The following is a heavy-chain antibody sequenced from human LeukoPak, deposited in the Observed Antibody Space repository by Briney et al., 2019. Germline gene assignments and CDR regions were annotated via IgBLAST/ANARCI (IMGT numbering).Heavy chain of an antibody. J-gene: IGHJ5*02. CDR3: APSP. V-gene: IGHV3-7*01. CDR2: INTDGSVK. CDR1: GFTFSSYW. Sequence: PGGSLRLSCAASGFTFSSYWMSWVRQAPGKGLEWVANINTDGSVKYYGNSVNGRFTISRDNAKNSVYLQMNSLRVEDTAIYYCAPSPWGQGTLVTVSS.